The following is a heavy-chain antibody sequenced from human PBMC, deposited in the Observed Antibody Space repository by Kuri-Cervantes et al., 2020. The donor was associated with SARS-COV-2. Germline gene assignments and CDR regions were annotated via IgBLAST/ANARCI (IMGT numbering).Heavy chain of an antibody. CDR1: GYTFTSYG. CDR3: ARDFDRGWHLDY. CDR2: IIPIFGTA. V-gene: IGHV1-69*05. J-gene: IGHJ4*02. Sequence: SVKVSCKASGYTFTSYGISWVRQAPGQGLEWMGGIIPIFGTANYAQKFQGRVTITTDESTSTAYMELSSLRSEDTAVYYCARDFDRGWHLDYWGQGTLVTVSS. D-gene: IGHD3-9*01.